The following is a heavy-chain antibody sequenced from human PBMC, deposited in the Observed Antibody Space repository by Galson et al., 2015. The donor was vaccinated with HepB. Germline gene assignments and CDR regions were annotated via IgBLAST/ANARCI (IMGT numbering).Heavy chain of an antibody. CDR1: GDSVSSHHAV. CDR2: TYYRSKWYI. Sequence: CAISGDSVSSHHAVWNWIRQSPSRGLEWLGRTYYRSKWYIDYAISAKSRITINSDTSRNQFSLHLSSVTPEDTAVYYCAYGSDVWGQGTTVIVSS. CDR3: AYGSDV. V-gene: IGHV6-1*01. J-gene: IGHJ6*02.